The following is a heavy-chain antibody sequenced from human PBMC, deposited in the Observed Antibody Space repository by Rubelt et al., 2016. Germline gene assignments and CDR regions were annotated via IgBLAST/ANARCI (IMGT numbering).Heavy chain of an antibody. D-gene: IGHD4-11*01. V-gene: IGHV3-15*01. CDR2: DGGTT. CDR3: TTLHYKGY. Sequence: DGGTTDYAAPVKGRFTISRDDSKNTLYLQMNSLKTEDTAVYYCTTLHYKGYWGQGTLVTVSS. J-gene: IGHJ4*02.